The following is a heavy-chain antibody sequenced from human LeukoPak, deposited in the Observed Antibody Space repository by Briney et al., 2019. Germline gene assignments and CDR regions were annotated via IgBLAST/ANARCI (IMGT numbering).Heavy chain of an antibody. CDR2: IYYSGST. Sequence: PSETLSLTCTVSGGSISSYYWSWIRQPPGKGLEWIGYIYYSGSTNYNPSLKSRVTISVDTSKNQFSLKLSSVTAADTAVYYCARGDYDFWSGYPWYMDVWGKGTTVTVSS. D-gene: IGHD3-3*01. CDR3: ARGDYDFWSGYPWYMDV. CDR1: GGSISSYY. J-gene: IGHJ6*03. V-gene: IGHV4-59*01.